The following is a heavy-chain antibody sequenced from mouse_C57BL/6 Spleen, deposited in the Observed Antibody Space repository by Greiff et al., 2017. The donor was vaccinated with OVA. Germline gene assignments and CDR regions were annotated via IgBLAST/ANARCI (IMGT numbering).Heavy chain of an antibody. D-gene: IGHD3-3*01. CDR2: IDPSDSYT. CDR1: GYTFTSYW. CDR3: ARSRGPFYAMDY. Sequence: QVHVKQSGAELVRPGTSVKLSCKASGYTFTSYWMHWVKQRPGQGLEWIGVIDPSDSYTNYNQKFKGKATLTVDTSSSTAYMQLSSLTSEDSAVYYCARSRGPFYAMDYWGQGTSVTVSS. V-gene: IGHV1-59*01. J-gene: IGHJ4*01.